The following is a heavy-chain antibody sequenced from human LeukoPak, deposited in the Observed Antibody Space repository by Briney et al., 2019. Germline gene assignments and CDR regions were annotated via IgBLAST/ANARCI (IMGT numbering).Heavy chain of an antibody. D-gene: IGHD3-3*01. CDR1: GFTFSSYW. CDR3: ARDPYYDFWSGYYSTYFDY. V-gene: IGHV3-7*01. Sequence: GGSLRLSCAASGFTFSSYWMSWVRQAPGKGLEWVANIKQDGSEKYYVDSVKGRFTISRDNAKNSLYLQMNSLRAEDTAVYYCARDPYYDFWSGYYSTYFDYWGQGTLVTVSS. J-gene: IGHJ4*02. CDR2: IKQDGSEK.